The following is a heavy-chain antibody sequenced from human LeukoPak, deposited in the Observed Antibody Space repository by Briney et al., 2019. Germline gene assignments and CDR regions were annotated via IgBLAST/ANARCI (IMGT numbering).Heavy chain of an antibody. Sequence: SETLSLTCAVYGGSFRGYYWSWIRQHPGKGLEWIGYIYYSGSTYYNPSLKSRVTISVDTSKNQFSLKLSSVTAADTAVYYCARNGDYGDYGNYFDYWGQGTLVTVSS. V-gene: IGHV4-31*11. CDR2: IYYSGST. CDR1: GGSFRGYY. CDR3: ARNGDYGDYGNYFDY. D-gene: IGHD4-17*01. J-gene: IGHJ4*02.